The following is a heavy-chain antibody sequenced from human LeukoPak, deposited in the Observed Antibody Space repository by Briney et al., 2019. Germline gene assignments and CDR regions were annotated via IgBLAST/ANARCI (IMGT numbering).Heavy chain of an antibody. J-gene: IGHJ4*02. CDR3: VGDPGDY. CDR2: IWFDGSRE. Sequence: GGSLRLSCAASGFTFNRNGMHWVRQAPGKGLEWVALIWFDGSREYYGDSVKGRFIISRDNAKSSLYLQMNSLRAEDTAVYYCVGDPGDYWGQGTLVTVSS. D-gene: IGHD3-16*01. V-gene: IGHV3-33*03. CDR1: GFTFNRNG.